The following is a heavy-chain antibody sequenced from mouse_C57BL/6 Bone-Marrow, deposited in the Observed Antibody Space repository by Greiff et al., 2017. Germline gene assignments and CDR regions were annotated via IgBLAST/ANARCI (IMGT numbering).Heavy chain of an antibody. CDR2: IDPETGGT. V-gene: IGHV1-15*01. CDR1: GYTFTDYE. CDR3: TRWIYYDYDSYFDD. D-gene: IGHD2-4*01. Sequence: VQLQQSGAELVRPGASVTLSCKASGYTFTDYEMHWVKQTPVHGLEWIGAIDPETGGTAYNQKFKGKAILTADKSSSTAYMELRSLTSEDSAVYYCTRWIYYDYDSYFDDWGQGTTLTVSS. J-gene: IGHJ2*01.